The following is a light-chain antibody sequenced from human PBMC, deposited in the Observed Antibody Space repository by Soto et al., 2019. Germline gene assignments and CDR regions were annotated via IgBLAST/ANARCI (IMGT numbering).Light chain of an antibody. V-gene: IGLV2-14*01. Sequence: QSALTQPASVSGSPGQSITISCTGTSSDVGAYNHVSWYQQHPGKAPKLMIYDVNIRPSGVSNRFSGSKSGNTASLTISGLQAEDEADYYCTSWTTSTTMRFGGETKVTVL. J-gene: IGLJ2*01. CDR2: DVN. CDR3: TSWTTSTTMR. CDR1: SSDVGAYNH.